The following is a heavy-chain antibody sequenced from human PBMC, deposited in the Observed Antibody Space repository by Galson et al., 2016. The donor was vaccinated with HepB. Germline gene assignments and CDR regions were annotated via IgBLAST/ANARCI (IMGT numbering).Heavy chain of an antibody. CDR2: IYWDDYK. D-gene: IGHD3-22*01. CDR3: AHSGDYDTTYFDS. V-gene: IGHV2-5*02. CDR1: GFSLSTSGEG. J-gene: IGHJ4*02. Sequence: PALVKPTQTLTLACNFSGFSLSTSGEGVGWIRQPPGKALEWLALIYWDDYKLYSPSLISRLTITKDTSKDQVVLTMTNRNPVDTATYFCAHSGDYDTTYFDSWGQGTLVTVSS.